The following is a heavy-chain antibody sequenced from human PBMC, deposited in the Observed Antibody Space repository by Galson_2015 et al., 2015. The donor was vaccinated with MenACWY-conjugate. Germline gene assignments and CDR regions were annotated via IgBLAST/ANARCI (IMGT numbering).Heavy chain of an antibody. J-gene: IGHJ4*02. CDR1: GFTFSSYA. V-gene: IGHV3-23*01. Sequence: SLRLSCAASGFTFSSYAMSWVRQAPGKGLEWVSAISGSGGSTYYADSVKGRFTISRDNSKNTLYLQMNSLRAEDTAVYYCANECGGDCYSGSVDYWGQGTLVTVSS. D-gene: IGHD2-21*02. CDR2: ISGSGGST. CDR3: ANECGGDCYSGSVDY.